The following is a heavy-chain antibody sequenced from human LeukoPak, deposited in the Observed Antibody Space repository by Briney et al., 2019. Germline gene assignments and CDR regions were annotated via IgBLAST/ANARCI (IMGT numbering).Heavy chain of an antibody. CDR2: ISYDGSNK. V-gene: IGHV3-30-3*01. J-gene: IGHJ4*02. D-gene: IGHD3-3*01. CDR3: ARRYDGFDY. CDR1: GFTFSSYA. Sequence: GGSLRLSCAASGFTFSSYAVHWVRQAPGRGLEWVAVISYDGSNKYYADSVKGRFSTSRDNSKNTLYLQMNSLRAGDTAVYYCARRYDGFDYWGQGTLVTVSS.